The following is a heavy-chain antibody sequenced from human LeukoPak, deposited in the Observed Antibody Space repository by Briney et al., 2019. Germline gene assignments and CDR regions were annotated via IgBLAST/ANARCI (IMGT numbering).Heavy chain of an antibody. V-gene: IGHV3-30*04. CDR2: ISYDGSNK. CDR3: ARDKDGYFSNYYFDY. J-gene: IGHJ4*02. Sequence: GGSLRLSCAASGFTFSSYAMHWVRQAPGKGLEWVALISYDGSNKYYADSVKGRFTISRDNAKNSLYLQMNSLRAEDTAVYYCARDKDGYFSNYYFDYWGQGTLVTVSS. CDR1: GFTFSSYA. D-gene: IGHD5-24*01.